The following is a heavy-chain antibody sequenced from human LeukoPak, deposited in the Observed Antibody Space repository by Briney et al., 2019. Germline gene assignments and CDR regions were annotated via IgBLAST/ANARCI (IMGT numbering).Heavy chain of an antibody. CDR3: ARRMYGSGSPPLYY. CDR2: MNPNSGNT. V-gene: IGHV1-8*01. CDR1: GYTFTSYD. J-gene: IGHJ4*02. D-gene: IGHD3-10*01. Sequence: APVKVSCKASGYTFTSYDINWVRQATGQGLEWMGWMNPNSGNTGYAQKFQGRVTMTRDTSISTAYMELSSLRSEDTAVYYCARRMYGSGSPPLYYWGQGTLVTVSS.